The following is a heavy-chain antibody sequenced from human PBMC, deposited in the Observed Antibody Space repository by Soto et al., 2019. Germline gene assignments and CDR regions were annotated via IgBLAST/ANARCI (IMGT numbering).Heavy chain of an antibody. V-gene: IGHV3-23*01. CDR1: GFTFTTYA. J-gene: IGHJ4*02. D-gene: IGHD6-6*01. Sequence: EVQLLESGGGLVQPGGSLRLSCAASGFTFTTYAMTWVRRAPGKGLEGVSAISGSGGSTYYADSVKGRFTISRDSSQNTVFLQTNSLRAEDTAVYYCAKNWDTTFSSSSHWGQGTLVTVSS. CDR3: AKNWDTTFSSSSH. CDR2: ISGSGGST.